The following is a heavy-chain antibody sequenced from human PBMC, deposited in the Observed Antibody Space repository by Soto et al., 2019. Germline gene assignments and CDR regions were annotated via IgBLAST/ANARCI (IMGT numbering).Heavy chain of an antibody. J-gene: IGHJ5*02. D-gene: IGHD1-7*01. V-gene: IGHV3-23*01. CDR2: ISGSGGST. Sequence: PGGSLRLSCAASGFTFSSYDMSWVRQAPGKGLEWVSAISGSGGSTYYADSVKGRFTISRDNSKNTLYLQMNSLRAEDTAVYYCAKDKLGTNWFDPWGQGTLVTVSS. CDR3: AKDKLGTNWFDP. CDR1: GFTFSSYD.